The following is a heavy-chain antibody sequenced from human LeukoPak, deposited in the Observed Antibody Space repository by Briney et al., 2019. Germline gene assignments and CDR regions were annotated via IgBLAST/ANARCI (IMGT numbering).Heavy chain of an antibody. J-gene: IGHJ4*02. CDR1: GGSFSGYY. Sequence: SETLSLTCAVYGGSFSGYYWSWIRQPPGKGLEWIGEINHSGSTNYNPSLKSRVTISVDTSKNQFSLKLSSVTAADTAVYYCARRIGYGSGSYWQKWGQGTLVTVSS. CDR3: ARRIGYGSGSYWQK. D-gene: IGHD3-10*01. V-gene: IGHV4-34*01. CDR2: INHSGST.